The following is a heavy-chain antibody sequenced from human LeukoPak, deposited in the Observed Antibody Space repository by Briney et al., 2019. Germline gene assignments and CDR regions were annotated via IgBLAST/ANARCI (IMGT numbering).Heavy chain of an antibody. D-gene: IGHD3-3*01. J-gene: IGHJ6*03. Sequence: SVKVSCKASGGTFSSYAISWVRQAPGQGVEWMGGIIPIFGTANYAQKFQGRVTITTDEYTRTAYMELSRLRSEDTAVYYCASVYDFSGWYYYYYMDVWGKGTTVTVSS. V-gene: IGHV1-69*05. CDR3: ASVYDFSGWYYYYYMDV. CDR1: GGTFSSYA. CDR2: IIPIFGTA.